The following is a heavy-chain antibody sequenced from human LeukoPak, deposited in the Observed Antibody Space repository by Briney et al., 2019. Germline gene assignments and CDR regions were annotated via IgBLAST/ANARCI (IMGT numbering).Heavy chain of an antibody. V-gene: IGHV3-11*04. CDR1: GFTFSDYY. Sequence: GGSLRLSCAASGFTFSDYYMSWIRQAPGKGLEWVSYISSSGSTIYYADSVKGRFTISRDNAKNSLYLQMNSLRAEDTAVYYCAREDSSSSFDRFSDFDYWGQGTLVTVSS. J-gene: IGHJ4*02. CDR3: AREDSSSSFDRFSDFDY. D-gene: IGHD6-6*01. CDR2: ISSSGSTI.